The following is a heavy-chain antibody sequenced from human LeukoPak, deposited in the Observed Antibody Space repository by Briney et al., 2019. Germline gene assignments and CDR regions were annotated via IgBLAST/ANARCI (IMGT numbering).Heavy chain of an antibody. CDR2: IYSGGAT. CDR3: TRDSLHYYDNSGTWHYFDC. D-gene: IGHD3-22*01. Sequence: GGSLRLSCAASGFTVSNNYMSWVRQAPGKGLEWVSVIYSGGATYYADSVKGRFTISRDNSKNTLYLQMNSLRAEDSAVYYCTRDSLHYYDNSGTWHYFDCRGQGTLVTVSS. J-gene: IGHJ4*02. V-gene: IGHV3-53*01. CDR1: GFTVSNNY.